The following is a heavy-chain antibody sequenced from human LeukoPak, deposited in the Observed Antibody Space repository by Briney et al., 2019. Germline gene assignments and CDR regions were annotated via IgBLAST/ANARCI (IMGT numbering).Heavy chain of an antibody. CDR1: GFTFSAYW. CDR3: ARANNSSWHN. V-gene: IGHV3-7*01. J-gene: IGHJ4*02. D-gene: IGHD2-15*01. CDR2: IQENGNAK. Sequence: TGGSLRLSCAASGFTFSAYWMTWVRQAPGKGLEWVANIQENGNAKYYVDSVKGRFTVSRDSAKNSLYLQMTSLRVEDTAIYYCARANNSSWHNWGQGALVTVSS.